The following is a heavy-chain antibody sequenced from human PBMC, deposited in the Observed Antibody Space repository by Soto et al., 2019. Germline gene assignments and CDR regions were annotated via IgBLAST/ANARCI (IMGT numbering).Heavy chain of an antibody. J-gene: IGHJ5*02. CDR3: ARDGRSGAVADYNWFDP. D-gene: IGHD6-19*01. CDR1: GGTFSSYA. CDR2: IIPIFGTA. Sequence: VASVKVSCKASGGTFSSYAISWVRQAPGQGLEWMGGIIPIFGTANYAQKFQGRVTITADESTSTAYMELSSLRSEDTAVYYCARDGRSGAVADYNWFDPWGQGTLVTVSS. V-gene: IGHV1-69*13.